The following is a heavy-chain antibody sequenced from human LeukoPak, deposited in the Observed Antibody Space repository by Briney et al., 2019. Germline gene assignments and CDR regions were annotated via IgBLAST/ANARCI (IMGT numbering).Heavy chain of an antibody. CDR3: ARDRFISDGDYEGANNWFDP. Sequence: SETLSLTCTVSGGSISSSSYYWGWIRQPPGKGLEWIGSIYYSGSTYYNPSLKSRVTISVDTSKNQFSLKLSSVTAADTAVYYCARDRFISDGDYEGANNWFDPWGQGTLVTVSS. V-gene: IGHV4-39*07. CDR1: GGSISSSSYY. J-gene: IGHJ5*02. D-gene: IGHD4-17*01. CDR2: IYYSGST.